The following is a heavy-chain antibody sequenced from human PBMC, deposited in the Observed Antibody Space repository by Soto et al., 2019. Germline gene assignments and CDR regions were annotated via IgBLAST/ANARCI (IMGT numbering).Heavy chain of an antibody. V-gene: IGHV2-26*01. J-gene: IGHJ5*02. CDR1: GLSITDSEMG. Sequence: QVTLKESGPVLVKPTETLTLRCTVSGLSITDSEMGVSWIRQPPGQPLEWLAHIDSSGEKSYRTFLKSRLAISKDTPKSQRVLTMTNMDPADTATYCCARRHLAVAVSPWFDPWGQGIPVTVSS. CDR3: ARRHLAVAVSPWFDP. CDR2: IDSSGEK. D-gene: IGHD6-19*01.